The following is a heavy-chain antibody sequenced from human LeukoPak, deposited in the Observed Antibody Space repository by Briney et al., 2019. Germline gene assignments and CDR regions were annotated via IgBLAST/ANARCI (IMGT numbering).Heavy chain of an antibody. J-gene: IGHJ4*02. V-gene: IGHV3-7*01. D-gene: IGHD2-15*01. CDR1: GFTFSHAW. CDR3: ARIGYSSSSFDY. Sequence: GGSLRLSCAASGFTFSHAWMSWVRQAPGRGLEWVANINKDGSVNYYVDSVKGRFTISRDNAKNSLYLQMNSLRAEDTAFYYCARIGYSSSSFDYWGQGTLVTVSS. CDR2: INKDGSVN.